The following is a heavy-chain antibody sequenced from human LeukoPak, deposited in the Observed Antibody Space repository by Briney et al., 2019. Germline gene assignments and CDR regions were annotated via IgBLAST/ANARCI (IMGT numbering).Heavy chain of an antibody. CDR3: ARGGYGASSGFDY. CDR1: GGSTRGHN. Sequence: SETLSLTCTVSGGSTRGHNWSWIRDPPGRGLGWIGRVYTSGSPNYNPSLESRFTMSVDTSKNQFSLNLSSVTAADTAVYYCARGGYGASSGFDYWGQGTLVTVSS. D-gene: IGHD4-23*01. V-gene: IGHV4-4*07. CDR2: VYTSGSP. J-gene: IGHJ4*02.